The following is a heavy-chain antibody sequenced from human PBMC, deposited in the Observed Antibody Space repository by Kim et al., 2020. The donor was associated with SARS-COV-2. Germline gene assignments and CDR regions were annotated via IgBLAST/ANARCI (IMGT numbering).Heavy chain of an antibody. CDR1: GFTFSIYA. Sequence: GGSLRLSCAASGFTFSIYAMSWVRQAPGKGLEWVAGFASSGDTTYYANSVKGRFTISRDNSGNTLYLQVNSLRVEDTAVYYCAKVLKARSNGDLRWYGMDVWGQGTKVTVSS. J-gene: IGHJ6*02. D-gene: IGHD4-17*01. CDR2: FASSGDTT. V-gene: IGHV3-23*01. CDR3: AKVLKARSNGDLRWYGMDV.